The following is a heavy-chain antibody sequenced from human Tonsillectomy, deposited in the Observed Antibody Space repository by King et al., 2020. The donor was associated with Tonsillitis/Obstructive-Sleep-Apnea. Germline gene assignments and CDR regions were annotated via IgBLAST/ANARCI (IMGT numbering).Heavy chain of an antibody. J-gene: IGHJ1*01. Sequence: VQLVESGGGVVQPGRSLRLSCGASGFILRSYVMHWVRQAPGKGLEWVALISYDGSDKYYADSVKGRFTISRDNSKNSLFLEMRSLKPEDTAVYYCASDPSGTVAAPSPDFWGTGTLFTFSS. CDR3: ASDPSGTVAAPSPDF. D-gene: IGHD1-7*01. CDR2: ISYDGSDK. CDR1: GFILRSYV. V-gene: IGHV3-30*15.